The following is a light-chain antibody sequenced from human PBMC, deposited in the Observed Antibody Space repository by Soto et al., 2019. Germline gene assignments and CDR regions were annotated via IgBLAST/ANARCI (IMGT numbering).Light chain of an antibody. CDR3: FSYAGSSTFVV. J-gene: IGLJ2*01. Sequence: QSALTQPASVSGSPGQSITISCTGTSSDVGSYNLVSWYQQHPGKAPKLRIYEGSKRPSGVSNRFSGSKSGNTASLTISGLQAEDEADYYCFSYAGSSTFVVFGGGTQLTVL. CDR1: SSDVGSYNL. V-gene: IGLV2-23*03. CDR2: EGS.